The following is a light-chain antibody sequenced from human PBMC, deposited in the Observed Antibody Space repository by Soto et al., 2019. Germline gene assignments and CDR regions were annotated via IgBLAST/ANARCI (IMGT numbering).Light chain of an antibody. CDR3: QRYGSSLT. CDR2: GAS. J-gene: IGKJ1*01. Sequence: EIVLTQSPGTLSLSPGERATLSCRASQSVSSSYVSWYQQKPGQAPRLLIYGASSRTTSLAGWFSGSGSGTDFTLTISRLEAEYFALYYCQRYGSSLTFGQGTKVEIK. CDR1: QSVSSSY. V-gene: IGKV3-20*01.